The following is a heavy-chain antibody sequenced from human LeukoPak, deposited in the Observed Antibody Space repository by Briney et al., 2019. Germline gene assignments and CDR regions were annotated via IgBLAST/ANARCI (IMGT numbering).Heavy chain of an antibody. CDR1: GGSMSSYY. V-gene: IGHV4-59*01. D-gene: IGHD6-13*01. Sequence: SETLSLTCTVSGGSMSSYYWSWIRQPPGKGLEWIGYIYYSGSTNYNPSLKSRVTISVDTSKNQFSLKLSSVTAADTAVYYCATGDRGYSSSQFDYWGQGTLVTVSS. J-gene: IGHJ4*02. CDR3: ATGDRGYSSSQFDY. CDR2: IYYSGST.